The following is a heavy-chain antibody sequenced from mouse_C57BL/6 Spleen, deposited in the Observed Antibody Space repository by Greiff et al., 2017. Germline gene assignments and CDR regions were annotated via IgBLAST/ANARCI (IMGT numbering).Heavy chain of an antibody. Sequence: QVHVKQPGAELVKPGASVKVSCKASGYTFTSYWMHWVKQRPGQGLEWIGRIHPSDSDTNYNQKFKGKATLAVDKSSRTAYMQLSSLTSEDSAVYYCAMDGYDEGYWGQGTLVTVSA. CDR2: IHPSDSDT. CDR3: AMDGYDEGY. CDR1: GYTFTSYW. J-gene: IGHJ3*01. V-gene: IGHV1-74*01. D-gene: IGHD2-2*01.